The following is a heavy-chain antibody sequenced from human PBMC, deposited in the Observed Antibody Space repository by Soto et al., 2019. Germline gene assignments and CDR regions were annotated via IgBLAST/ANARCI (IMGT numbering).Heavy chain of an antibody. J-gene: IGHJ4*02. Sequence: TLSLTCAVYGGSFSGMCVSWIRQPPGKALEWLARIDWDDDKYYSTSLKTRLTISKDTSRNQVVLTMTNMDPVDTATYYCARFPGPTSGSVYFDYWGRGTLVTVSS. CDR3: ARFPGPTSGSVYFDY. D-gene: IGHD3-10*01. CDR1: GGSFSGMC. CDR2: IDWDDDK. V-gene: IGHV2-70*11.